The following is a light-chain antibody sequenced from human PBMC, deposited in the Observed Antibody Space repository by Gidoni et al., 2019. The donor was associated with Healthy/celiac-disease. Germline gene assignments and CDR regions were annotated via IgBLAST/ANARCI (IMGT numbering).Light chain of an antibody. V-gene: IGLV6-57*04. J-gene: IGLJ3*02. CDR3: QSYDSSSWV. Sequence: NFMLTQPHSVSASPGKTVTIAFTRSSGSIASNYVQWYQQRPGSAPTTVIYEDNQRPSGVPDRFSGSIDSSSNSASLTISGLKTEDEADYYCQSYDSSSWVFGGGTKLTVL. CDR1: SGSIASNY. CDR2: EDN.